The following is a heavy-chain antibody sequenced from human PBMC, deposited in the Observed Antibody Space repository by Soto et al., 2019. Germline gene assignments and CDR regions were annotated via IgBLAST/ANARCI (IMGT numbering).Heavy chain of an antibody. CDR1: GGSISSSSYY. D-gene: IGHD2-15*01. Sequence: PSETLSLTCTVSGGSISSSSYYWGWIRQPPGKGLEWIGSIYYSGSTYYNPSLKSRVTISVDTSKNQFSLKLSSVTAADTAVYYCPTLPSVINPLAPCSGGSCYSGSYSYWGQGTLVTVSS. CDR2: IYYSGST. J-gene: IGHJ4*02. V-gene: IGHV4-39*01. CDR3: PTLPSVINPLAPCSGGSCYSGSYSY.